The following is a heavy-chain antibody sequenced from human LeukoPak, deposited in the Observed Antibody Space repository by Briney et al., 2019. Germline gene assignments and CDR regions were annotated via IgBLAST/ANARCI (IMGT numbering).Heavy chain of an antibody. V-gene: IGHV4-59*12. CDR3: ARGPYGSGSYY. CDR2: FSYSGST. CDR1: GVSISTYY. Sequence: SETLSLTCSVSGVSISTYYWIWIRQPPAKGLEWMGFFSYSGSTKYNPSLKSRVTMSVDTSKNQFSLKLTSVTAADTAVYFCARGPYGSGSYYWGQGTLVTVSS. J-gene: IGHJ4*02. D-gene: IGHD3-10*01.